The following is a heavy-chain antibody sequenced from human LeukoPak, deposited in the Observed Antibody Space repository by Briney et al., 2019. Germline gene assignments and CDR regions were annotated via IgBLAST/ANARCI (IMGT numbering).Heavy chain of an antibody. D-gene: IGHD2-2*02. CDR2: ISSSSSYI. V-gene: IGHV3-21*01. J-gene: IGHJ4*02. CDR3: ARENHVPAAIRSYYFDY. CDR1: GFTFSSYS. Sequence: GGSLRLSCAASGFTFSSYSINWVRQAPGKGLGWVSSISSSSSYIYYADSVKGRFTISRDNAKNSLYLQMNSLRAEDTAVYYCARENHVPAAIRSYYFDYWGQGTLVTVSS.